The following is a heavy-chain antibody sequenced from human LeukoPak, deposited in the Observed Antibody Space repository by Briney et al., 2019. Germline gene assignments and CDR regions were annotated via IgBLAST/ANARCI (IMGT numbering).Heavy chain of an antibody. CDR3: AKDLVYSGSYSNYFDY. V-gene: IGHV3-30*18. D-gene: IGHD1-26*01. Sequence: GRSLRLSCAASGFTFSSYGMHWVRQAPGKGLEWVAVISYDGSNKYYADSVKGRFTISRDNSKNTLYLQMNSLRAEDTAVYYCAKDLVYSGSYSNYFDYWGRGTLVTVSS. CDR2: ISYDGSNK. J-gene: IGHJ4*02. CDR1: GFTFSSYG.